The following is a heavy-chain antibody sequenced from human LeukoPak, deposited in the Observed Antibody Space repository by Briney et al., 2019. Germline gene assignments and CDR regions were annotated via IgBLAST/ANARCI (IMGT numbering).Heavy chain of an antibody. CDR2: IYYSGST. D-gene: IGHD1-26*01. Sequence: SETLSLTCTVSGGSISSGDYYWSWIRQPPGKGLEWIGYIYYSGSTYYNPSLKSRVTISVDTSKNQFSLKLSSVTAADTAVYYCARESGIVGATFDYWGQGTLVTVSS. CDR3: ARESGIVGATFDY. V-gene: IGHV4-30-4*08. J-gene: IGHJ4*02. CDR1: GGSISSGDYY.